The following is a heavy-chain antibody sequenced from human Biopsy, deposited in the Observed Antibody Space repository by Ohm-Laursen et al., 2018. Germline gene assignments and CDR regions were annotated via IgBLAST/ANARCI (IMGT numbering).Heavy chain of an antibody. CDR3: ATRGGDDFWSGHYSEIYYYYTLDV. CDR1: GYTYPDYY. J-gene: IGHJ6*02. CDR2: IKPNNGDT. Sequence: SVKVSCKASGYTYPDYYVHWVRQAPGQGLEGMGWIKPNNGDTDYSQRFQGRVTLAWDRSTSTGYMEVSSLRSGDTALYYCATRGGDDFWSGHYSEIYYYYTLDVWGQGTTVTVSS. V-gene: IGHV1-2*02. D-gene: IGHD3-3*01.